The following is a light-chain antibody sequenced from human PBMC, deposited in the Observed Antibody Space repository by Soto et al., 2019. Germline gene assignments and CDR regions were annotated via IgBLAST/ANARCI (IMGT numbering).Light chain of an antibody. CDR3: SSYARNRDIL. CDR2: EVS. Sequence: QSALTQPPSASGSPGQSVAISCTGTSSDVGGYNYVSWYQQHPGKAPKLMIYEVSKRPSGVPDRFSGSKSGSTASLTVSRLQAEDEADYYCSSYARNRDILFGGGTKVTVL. V-gene: IGLV2-8*01. J-gene: IGLJ2*01. CDR1: SSDVGGYNY.